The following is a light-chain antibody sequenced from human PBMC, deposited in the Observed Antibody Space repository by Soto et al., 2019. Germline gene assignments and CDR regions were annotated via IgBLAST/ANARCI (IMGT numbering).Light chain of an antibody. Sequence: QPVLTQPPSASETPGQRVTMSCSGSSSNIGENSVNWYQQIPGTAPKVLIYNNNQRPSGVPDRFSGSKSGTSASLSISGLQSEDEADYYCAAWDDRMKGPVFGGGTQLTVL. CDR1: SSNIGENS. V-gene: IGLV1-44*01. CDR3: AAWDDRMKGPV. CDR2: NNN. J-gene: IGLJ7*01.